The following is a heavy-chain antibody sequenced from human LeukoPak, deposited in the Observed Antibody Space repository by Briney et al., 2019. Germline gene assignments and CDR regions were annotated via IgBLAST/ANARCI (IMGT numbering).Heavy chain of an antibody. V-gene: IGHV4-59*08. CDR2: IHHSGSA. CDR1: SGSITTYY. CDR3: ARLLVPEAFDFAS. J-gene: IGHJ4*02. D-gene: IGHD2-2*01. Sequence: SETLSLTCSVSSGSITTYYWNWIRQAPGKEPEWIGYIHHSGSANYNPSLKSRVTLSIDTSKDQFFLRLTSVTAADTAVYYCARLLVPEAFDFASWGQGTLVTVSS.